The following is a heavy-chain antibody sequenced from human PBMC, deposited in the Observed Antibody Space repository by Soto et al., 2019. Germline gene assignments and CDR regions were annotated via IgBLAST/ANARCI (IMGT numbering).Heavy chain of an antibody. CDR2: ISAHNGNT. Sequence: QVHLVQSGAEVKKPGASVKVSCKGSGYGFTTYGITWVRQAPGQGLEWMAWISAHNGNTNYAQKLQGRVTVTRDTSTSTAYMELRSLRSDDTAVYYCARGRYXXYXXXGXXVTVSS. J-gene: IGHJ4*01. CDR3: ARGRYXXY. D-gene: IGHD1-1*01. V-gene: IGHV1-18*01. CDR1: GYGFTTYG.